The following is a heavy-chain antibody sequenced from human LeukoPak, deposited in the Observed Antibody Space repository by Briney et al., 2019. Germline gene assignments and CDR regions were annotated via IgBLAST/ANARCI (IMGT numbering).Heavy chain of an antibody. Sequence: ASVKVSCKASGYTFTGYYMHWVRQAPGQGLEWMGWINPNSGGTNYAQKLQGRVTMTRDTSISTAYMELSRLRSDDTAVYYCARVWGYCSGGSCYSSRGGVSPLLHVWGQGTLVTVCS. J-gene: IGHJ4*02. CDR3: ARVWGYCSGGSCYSSRGGVSPLLHV. CDR1: GYTFTGYY. V-gene: IGHV1-2*02. D-gene: IGHD2-15*01. CDR2: INPNSGGT.